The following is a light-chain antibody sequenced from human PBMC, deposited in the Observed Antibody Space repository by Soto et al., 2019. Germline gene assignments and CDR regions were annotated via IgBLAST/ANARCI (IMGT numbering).Light chain of an antibody. J-gene: IGKJ1*01. V-gene: IGKV1-39*01. Sequence: DIQMTQSPPSLSASIGDRVTITCRTSQNISNFLNWYQQRQGQVPKLLIYATSNLYTGVPFRFSGSGSGTDFALTISNLQPEDFTTYFCQQSHSSPPMFGQGTKVEVK. CDR1: QNISNF. CDR2: ATS. CDR3: QQSHSSPPM.